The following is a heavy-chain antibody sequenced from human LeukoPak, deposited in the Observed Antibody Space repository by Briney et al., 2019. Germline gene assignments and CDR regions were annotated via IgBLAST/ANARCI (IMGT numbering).Heavy chain of an antibody. CDR3: ARTIRFLELGWFDP. V-gene: IGHV3-74*01. CDR1: GFTFSSYW. D-gene: IGHD3-3*01. Sequence: GALRLSCAASGFTFSSYWMHWVRQAPGKGLVWVSRINSDGSSTSYADSVKGRFTISRDNAKNTLYLQMNSLRAEDTAVYYCARTIRFLELGWFDPWGQGTLVTVSS. CDR2: INSDGSST. J-gene: IGHJ5*02.